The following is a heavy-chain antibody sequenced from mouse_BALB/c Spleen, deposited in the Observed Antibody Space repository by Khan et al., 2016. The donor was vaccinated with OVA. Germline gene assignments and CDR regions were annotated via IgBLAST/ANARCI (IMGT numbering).Heavy chain of an antibody. CDR3: ARQGGIYDGPFDY. Sequence: EVELVESGGGLVKPGGSLKLSCAASGFTFSNYAMSWVRQTPEKRLEWVATVSSGGSFTYSPASVKGRFTISRDNAKDTLYLQMGSLRSEDTAMYYCARQGGIYDGPFDYWGQGTTLTVSS. J-gene: IGHJ2*01. D-gene: IGHD2-3*01. CDR2: VSSGGSFT. V-gene: IGHV5-9-3*01. CDR1: GFTFSNYA.